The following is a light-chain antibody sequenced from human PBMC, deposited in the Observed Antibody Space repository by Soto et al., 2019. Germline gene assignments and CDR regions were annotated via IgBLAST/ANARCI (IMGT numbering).Light chain of an antibody. J-gene: IGKJ1*01. CDR2: RSS. V-gene: IGKV1-5*03. CDR1: QTISTW. Sequence: DIQMSQSPSTLSSSVGDRVTMTCRSMQTISTWLAWYQQRPGRAPKLLSYRSSILEDGDPSTFSGSASGAEFTLAITSLQPYAFEPYYCQRFNTFQWRFGQATNVDI. CDR3: QRFNTFQWR.